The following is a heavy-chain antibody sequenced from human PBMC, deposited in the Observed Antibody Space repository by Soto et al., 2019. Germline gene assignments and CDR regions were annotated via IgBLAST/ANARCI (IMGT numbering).Heavy chain of an antibody. CDR3: ARGVSAGVSS. V-gene: IGHV1-8*01. CDR1: GPRFSRLE. D-gene: IGHD3-10*01. J-gene: IGHJ5*01. CDR2: KQPSTGRT. Sequence: APVEVFCKASGPRFSRLEINWVRQTAGQGLAWMAWKQPSTGRTGYAQKFQRRVTMTRDTSINTAYMERTTLTSYDTAFYYCARGVSAGVSSWG.